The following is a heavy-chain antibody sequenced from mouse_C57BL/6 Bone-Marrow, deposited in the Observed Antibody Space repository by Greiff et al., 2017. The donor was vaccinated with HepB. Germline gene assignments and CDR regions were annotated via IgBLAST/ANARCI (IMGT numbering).Heavy chain of an antibody. J-gene: IGHJ4*01. CDR1: GYSFTDYN. Sequence: VQLQQSGPELVKPGASVKISCKASGYSFTDYNMNWVKQSNGKSLEWIGVINPNYGTTSYNQKFKGKATLTVDQSSSTAYMQLNRLSSEDSAVYYCARHYGSSSFYAMDYWGQGTSVTVSS. D-gene: IGHD1-1*01. V-gene: IGHV1-39*01. CDR2: INPNYGTT. CDR3: ARHYGSSSFYAMDY.